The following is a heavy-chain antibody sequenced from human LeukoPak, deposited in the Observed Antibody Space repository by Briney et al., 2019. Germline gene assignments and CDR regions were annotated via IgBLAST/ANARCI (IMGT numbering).Heavy chain of an antibody. V-gene: IGHV3-23*01. CDR1: GFTFSSYA. CDR2: INGGGGTT. D-gene: IGHD2-15*01. J-gene: IGHJ5*02. Sequence: GGSLRLSCAASGFTFSSYAMSWVRQAPGKGLEWVSAINGGGGTTNYVDSVEGRFTISRDNSKNTLYLQMNSPRAEDTATYYCALCSGGSCYSGWFDPWGQGTLVTVSS. CDR3: ALCSGGSCYSGWFDP.